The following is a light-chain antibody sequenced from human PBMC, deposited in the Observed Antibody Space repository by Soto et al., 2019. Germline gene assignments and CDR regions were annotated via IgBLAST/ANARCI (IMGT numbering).Light chain of an antibody. V-gene: IGKV3D-15*01. CDR1: QSVTSN. J-gene: IGKJ5*01. CDR3: QHYNNWPPIT. CDR2: AAS. Sequence: EIVLTQSPDTLAVSPGEVATLSCWASQSVTSNLAWYQQKRGQAPRLLIYAASTRATGVPARFSGSGSGTEFTLTISSLQSEDFAVYYCQHYNNWPPITFGQGTRLEMK.